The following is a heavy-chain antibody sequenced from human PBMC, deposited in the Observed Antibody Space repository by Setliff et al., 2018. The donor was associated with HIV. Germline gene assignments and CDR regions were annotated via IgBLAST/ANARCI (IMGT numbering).Heavy chain of an antibody. Sequence: GASVKVSCKASGYSFSTYAIHWVRQAPGERLEWMGWINPGNGNTKYSQRLQGRVTITRDTSATTAFMALSSLRSEDTAVYYCARVGGHYYDSRTFYYFDFWGQGTLVTVSS. CDR1: GYSFSTYA. CDR3: ARVGGHYYDSRTFYYFDF. D-gene: IGHD3-22*01. V-gene: IGHV1-3*01. J-gene: IGHJ4*02. CDR2: INPGNGNT.